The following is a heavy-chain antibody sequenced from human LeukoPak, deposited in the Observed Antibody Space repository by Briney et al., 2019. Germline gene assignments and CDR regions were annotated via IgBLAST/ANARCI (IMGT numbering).Heavy chain of an antibody. D-gene: IGHD3-3*01. J-gene: IGHJ4*02. CDR1: GYSISSGYF. V-gene: IGHV4-38-2*02. CDR2: IYHSGST. Sequence: SETLSLTCTVSGYSISSGYFWAWIRQPPGKGLEWIGNIYHSGSTFYNPSLKSRVTMSVDTSKNQFSLKLSSVTAADTAVYYCARGLTIFGVVTRGGYFDYWGQGTLVTVSS. CDR3: ARGLTIFGVVTRGGYFDY.